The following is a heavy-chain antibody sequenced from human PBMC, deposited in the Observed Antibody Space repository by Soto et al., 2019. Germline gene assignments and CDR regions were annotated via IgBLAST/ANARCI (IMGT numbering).Heavy chain of an antibody. D-gene: IGHD3-3*01. CDR3: ARLGSIWEEWLSSYYYYGMDV. CDR1: GFTFSSYS. J-gene: IGHJ6*02. Sequence: LRLSCAASGFTFSSYSMNWVRQAPGKGLEWVSSISSSSSYIYYADSVKGRFTISRDNAKNSLYLQMNSLRAEDTAVYYCARLGSIWEEWLSSYYYYGMDVWGQGTTVTVSS. CDR2: ISSSSSYI. V-gene: IGHV3-21*01.